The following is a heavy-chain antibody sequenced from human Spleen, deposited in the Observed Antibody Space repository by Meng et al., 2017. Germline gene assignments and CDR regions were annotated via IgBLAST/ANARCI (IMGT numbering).Heavy chain of an antibody. J-gene: IGHJ4*02. Sequence: GGSLRLSCAASTFTFSDYSMNWVRQAPGKGLEWVSSISSRSSFIYYADSVKGRFTISRDNAKNSLFLQMNSLRAEDTAVYYCAKVEEYYYGSGSYPFDYWGQGTLVTVSS. D-gene: IGHD3-10*01. CDR3: AKVEEYYYGSGSYPFDY. CDR2: ISSRSSFI. V-gene: IGHV3-21*04. CDR1: TFTFSDYS.